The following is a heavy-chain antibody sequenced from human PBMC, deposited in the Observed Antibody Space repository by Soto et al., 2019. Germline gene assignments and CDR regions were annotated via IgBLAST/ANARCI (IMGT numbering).Heavy chain of an antibody. CDR2: IFYDGSKT. CDR3: VASALSFDF. D-gene: IGHD3-16*02. Sequence: GGSLRLSCAASGFSFRDYGMHWVRQAPGKGLDWVAVIFYDGSKTDYADSVKGRFAISRDNSKNTLYLQISSLKDEDTAVYQCVASALSFDFWGQGTLVTVSS. V-gene: IGHV3-30*02. J-gene: IGHJ4*02. CDR1: GFSFRDYG.